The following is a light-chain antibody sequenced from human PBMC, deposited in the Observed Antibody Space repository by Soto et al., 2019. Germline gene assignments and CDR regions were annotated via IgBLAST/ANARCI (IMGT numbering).Light chain of an antibody. CDR2: GAS. J-gene: IGKJ1*01. CDR3: QQYNNWWT. V-gene: IGKV3-15*01. Sequence: EIVMTQSPATLSVSPGERATLFCRASQSVSSNLAWYQQKPGQAPRLLIYGASTRTTGIPARFSGSGSGTEFTLTISSLQSEDFAVYYCQQYNNWWTFGQGTKVDIK. CDR1: QSVSSN.